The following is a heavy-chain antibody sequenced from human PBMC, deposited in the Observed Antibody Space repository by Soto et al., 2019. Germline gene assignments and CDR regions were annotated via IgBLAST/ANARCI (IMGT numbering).Heavy chain of an antibody. CDR1: GFTFSSYS. J-gene: IGHJ4*02. V-gene: IGHV3-48*01. CDR2: ISSSSSTI. CDR3: ARGGIGYYEFWSGYTPFDF. Sequence: EVQLVESGGGLVQPGGSLRLSCAASGFTFSSYSMNWVRQAPGKGLEWVSYISSSSSTIYYADSVKGRFTISGDNAKNSLYLQMNSLRAEDTAVYYCARGGIGYYEFWSGYTPFDFWGQGTLVTVSS. D-gene: IGHD3-3*01.